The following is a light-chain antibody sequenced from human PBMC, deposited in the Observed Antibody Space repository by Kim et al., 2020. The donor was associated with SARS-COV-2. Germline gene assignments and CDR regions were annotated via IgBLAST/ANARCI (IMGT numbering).Light chain of an antibody. CDR3: CSYGGSSTYV. V-gene: IGLV2-23*02. J-gene: IGLJ1*01. Sequence: GQSITISCTGTSSDVGNFNVFSWYQQHPGKAPKVMIYDVSKRPSGVSSRFSGSKSGNTASLTISGLQAEDEADYYCCSYGGSSTYVFGTGTKVTVL. CDR2: DVS. CDR1: SSDVGNFNV.